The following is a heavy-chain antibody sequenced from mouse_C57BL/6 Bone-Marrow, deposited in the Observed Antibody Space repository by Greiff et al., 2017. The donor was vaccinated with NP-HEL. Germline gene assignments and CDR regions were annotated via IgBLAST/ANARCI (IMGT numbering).Heavy chain of an antibody. CDR1: GYTFTSYW. V-gene: IGHV1-50*01. CDR3: ARVNYYGLYYFDY. Sequence: QVQLQQPGAELVKPGASVKLSCKASGYTFTSYWMQWVKQRPGQGLEWIGEIDPSDSYTNYNQKFKGKATLTVDTSSSTAYMQLSSLTSEDSAVYYCARVNYYGLYYFDYWGQGTTLTVSS. CDR2: IDPSDSYT. J-gene: IGHJ2*01. D-gene: IGHD1-1*01.